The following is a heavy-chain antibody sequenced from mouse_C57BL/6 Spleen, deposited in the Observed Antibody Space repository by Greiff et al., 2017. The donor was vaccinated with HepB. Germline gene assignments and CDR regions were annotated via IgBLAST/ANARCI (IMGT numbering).Heavy chain of an antibody. CDR1: GYTFTDYE. J-gene: IGHJ2*01. V-gene: IGHV1-15*01. D-gene: IGHD1-1*02. CDR2: IDPETGGT. Sequence: VQLQQSGAELVRPGASVTLSCKASGYTFTDYEMHWVKQTPVHGLEWIGAIDPETGGTAYNQKFKGKAILTADKSSSTAYMELRSLTSEDSAVYYCTRADGSYYWDYWGQGTTLTVSS. CDR3: TRADGSYYWDY.